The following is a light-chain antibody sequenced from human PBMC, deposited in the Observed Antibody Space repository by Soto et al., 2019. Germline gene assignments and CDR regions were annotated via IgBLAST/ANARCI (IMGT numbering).Light chain of an antibody. CDR1: QSISSW. Sequence: DIQMPQSPSTLSASVGDRVTITCRASQSISSWLAWYQQKPGKAPKLLIYDASSLESGVPSRFSGSGSGTEFTLTISSLQPDDVATDYCQQYNSYSNTFGQGTKLEIK. CDR2: DAS. V-gene: IGKV1-5*01. CDR3: QQYNSYSNT. J-gene: IGKJ2*01.